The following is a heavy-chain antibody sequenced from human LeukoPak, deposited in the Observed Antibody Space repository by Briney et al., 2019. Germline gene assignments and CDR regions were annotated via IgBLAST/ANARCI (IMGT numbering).Heavy chain of an antibody. J-gene: IGHJ3*02. CDR1: GGSTRNYC. CDR3: ARDPYYGSGSYYPSWAFDI. V-gene: IGHV4-59*12. Sequence: PSETLSLTCTVSGGSTRNYCWSWVRRPPGKGLQWIGYIHYRGNTDYSPSLKSRVTISSDTSRISLKVTSVTAADTAVYYCARDPYYGSGSYYPSWAFDIWGQGTMVTVSS. CDR2: IHYRGNT. D-gene: IGHD3-10*01.